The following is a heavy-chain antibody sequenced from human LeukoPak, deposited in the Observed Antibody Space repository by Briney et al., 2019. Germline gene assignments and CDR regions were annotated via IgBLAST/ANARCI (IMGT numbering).Heavy chain of an antibody. CDR3: AKDGMDV. CDR2: ISGSGTST. V-gene: IGHV3-23*01. CDR1: GFTVSSNY. J-gene: IGHJ6*02. Sequence: PGGSLRLSCAASGFTVSSNYMNWVRQAPGKGLEWVSAISGSGTSTYYADSVKGRFTISRDNSKNTLYLQMNSLRAEDTAVYYCAKDGMDVWGQGTTVTVSS.